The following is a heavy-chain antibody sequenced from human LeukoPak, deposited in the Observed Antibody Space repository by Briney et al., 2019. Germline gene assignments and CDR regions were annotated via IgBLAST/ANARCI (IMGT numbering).Heavy chain of an antibody. D-gene: IGHD3-16*01. Sequence: SETLSLTCTVSGGSISSYYWSWIRQPPGKGLEWIGYIYYSGSTNYNPSLKSRVTISVDTSKNQFSLKLNSVTAADTAVYYCVRDHVSPGLSNWFDPWGQGTLVAVSS. CDR3: VRDHVSPGLSNWFDP. CDR2: IYYSGST. CDR1: GGSISSYY. J-gene: IGHJ5*02. V-gene: IGHV4-59*01.